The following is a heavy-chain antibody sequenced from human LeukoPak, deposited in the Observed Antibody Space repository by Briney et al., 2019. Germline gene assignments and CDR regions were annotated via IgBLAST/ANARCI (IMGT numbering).Heavy chain of an antibody. CDR3: AKDRIPDGRYSIDY. V-gene: IGHV3-23*01. D-gene: IGHD3-16*02. CDR1: GFTFSIYA. Sequence: PGGSLRLSCTASGFTFSIYAMNWVRQAPGKGLEWVAVIVGNGGGIHYADSVEGRFTISRDNYKSTLYLQMNSLRAEDAAVYYCAKDRIPDGRYSIDYWGQGTLVTVSS. CDR2: IVGNGGGI. J-gene: IGHJ4*02.